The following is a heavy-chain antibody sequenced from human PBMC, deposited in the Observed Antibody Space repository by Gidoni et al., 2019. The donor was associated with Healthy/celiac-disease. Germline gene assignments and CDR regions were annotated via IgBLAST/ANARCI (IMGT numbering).Heavy chain of an antibody. CDR3: ARILNSSGWYDGVY. J-gene: IGHJ4*02. D-gene: IGHD6-19*01. CDR1: GITFSSYS. CDR2: ISSSSSYI. Sequence: EVQLVESGGGLVKPGGSLSLSCAAPGITFSSYSMNCVRQAPGKGLEGVSSISSSSSYIYYADSVKDRFTISRDNAKNSLYLQMNSLRAEYTAVYYCARILNSSGWYDGVYWGQGTLVTVSS. V-gene: IGHV3-21*01.